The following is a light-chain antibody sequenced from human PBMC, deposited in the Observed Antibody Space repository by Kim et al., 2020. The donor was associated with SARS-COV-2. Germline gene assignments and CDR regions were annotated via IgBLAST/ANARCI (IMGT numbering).Light chain of an antibody. Sequence: LIQRKMPPPPYRARQRFGRSSLAWYPQKPGLAPRHLIYDASSMATGIPHRFSGSGSGTDFALPISTLEPEDFALYYCQQYGSSPIFGQGKRLEI. CDR2: DAS. CDR3: QQYGSSPI. J-gene: IGKJ5*01. CDR1: QRFGRSS. V-gene: IGKV3D-20*01.